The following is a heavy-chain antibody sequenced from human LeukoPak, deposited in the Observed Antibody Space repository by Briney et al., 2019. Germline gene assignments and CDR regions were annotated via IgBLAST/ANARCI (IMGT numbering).Heavy chain of an antibody. J-gene: IGHJ3*02. CDR1: GGSISNYY. V-gene: IGHV4-59*01. Sequence: SETLSLTCTVSGGSISNYYWSWIRQPPGKGLEWIGYIFYSGSTNYNPSLKSRVTISVDTSKNQFSLKLSSVTAADTAVYYCARGVTGTKWAFDIWGQGTMVTVSS. CDR3: ARGVTGTKWAFDI. D-gene: IGHD1-7*01. CDR2: IFYSGST.